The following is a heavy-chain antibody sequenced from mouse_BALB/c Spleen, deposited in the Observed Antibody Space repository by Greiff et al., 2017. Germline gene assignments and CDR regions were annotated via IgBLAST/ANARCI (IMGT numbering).Heavy chain of an antibody. D-gene: IGHD2-4*01. Sequence: DVQLVESGGGLVKPGGSLKLSCAASGFTFSSYAMSWVRQTPEKRLEWVASISSGGSSTYYPDSVKGRFTISRDNAKNTVYLQMSSLRSEDTAMYYCARHSYDYDGYYDAMDYWGQGTSVTVSS. J-gene: IGHJ4*01. CDR3: ARHSYDYDGYYDAMDY. CDR1: GFTFSSYA. V-gene: IGHV5-9-3*01. CDR2: ISSGGSST.